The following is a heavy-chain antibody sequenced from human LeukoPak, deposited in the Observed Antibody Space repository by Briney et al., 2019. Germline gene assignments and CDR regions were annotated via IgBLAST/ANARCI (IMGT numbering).Heavy chain of an antibody. CDR2: INHSGST. CDR1: GGSFSGYY. Sequence: SETLSLTCAVYGGSFSGYYWSWIRQPPGQGLEWIGEINHSGSTNYNPSLKSRVTISVDTSKNQFSLKLSSVTAADTAVYYCARLGGYRSFDYWGQGTLVTVSS. CDR3: ARLGGYRSFDY. J-gene: IGHJ4*02. V-gene: IGHV4-34*01. D-gene: IGHD5-12*01.